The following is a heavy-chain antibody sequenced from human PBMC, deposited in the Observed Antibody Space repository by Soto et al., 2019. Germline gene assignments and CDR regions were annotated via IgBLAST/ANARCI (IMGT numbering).Heavy chain of an antibody. Sequence: SETLSLTCTVSGGSISSYYWSWIRQPPGKGLEWIGYIYYSGSTNYNPSLKSRVTISVDTSKNQFSLKLSSVTAADTAVYYCARKGPSGYYYYGMDVWGQGTTVTVSS. CDR1: GGSISSYY. CDR3: ARKGPSGYYYYGMDV. CDR2: IYYSGST. J-gene: IGHJ6*02. D-gene: IGHD3-10*01. V-gene: IGHV4-59*08.